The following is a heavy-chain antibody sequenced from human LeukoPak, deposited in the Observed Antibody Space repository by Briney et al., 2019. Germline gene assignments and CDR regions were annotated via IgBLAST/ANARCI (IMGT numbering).Heavy chain of an antibody. V-gene: IGHV4-39*07. D-gene: IGHD3-10*01. CDR1: GGSISSSSYY. Sequence: PSETLSLTCTVSGGSISSSSYYWGWIRQPPGKGLEWIGTFYYSGSTYYNPSLKSRVTISVDTSKNQFSLKLSSVTAADTAVYYCARDVRITMVRGVIGWFDPWGQGTLVTVSS. CDR2: FYYSGST. J-gene: IGHJ5*02. CDR3: ARDVRITMVRGVIGWFDP.